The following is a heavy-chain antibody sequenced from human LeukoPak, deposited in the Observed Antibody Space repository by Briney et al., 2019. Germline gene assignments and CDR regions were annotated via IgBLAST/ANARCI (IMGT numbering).Heavy chain of an antibody. CDR2: ISSSGSTI. V-gene: IGHV3-11*01. CDR1: GFTFSDYY. Sequence: GGSLRLSCAASGFTFSDYYMSWIRQAPGKGLEWVSYISSSGSTIYYADSVKGRFTISRDNAKNSLYLQMNSLRAEDTAVYYCARVHGFGRYYYDSSGYYLAYWGQGTLVTVSS. J-gene: IGHJ4*02. CDR3: ARVHGFGRYYYDSSGYYLAY. D-gene: IGHD3-22*01.